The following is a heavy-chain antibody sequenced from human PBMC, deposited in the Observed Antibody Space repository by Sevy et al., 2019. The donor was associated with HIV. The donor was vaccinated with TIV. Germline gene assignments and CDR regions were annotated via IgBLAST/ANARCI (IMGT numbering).Heavy chain of an antibody. CDR1: GFTFSSYA. J-gene: IGHJ4*02. CDR3: AKESGIQPHYYFEY. D-gene: IGHD5-18*01. V-gene: IGHV3-23*01. Sequence: GGSLRLSCVASGFTFSSYAMSWIRQAPGKGLEWVSGISGGGFSTYYEDSVKGRFTISRDNSKNTVFMQMNSLRAEDTAVYYCAKESGIQPHYYFEYWGPGTLVTVSS. CDR2: ISGGGFST.